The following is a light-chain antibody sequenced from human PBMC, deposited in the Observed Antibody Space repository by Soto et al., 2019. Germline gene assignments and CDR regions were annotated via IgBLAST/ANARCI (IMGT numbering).Light chain of an antibody. CDR1: QSVSSY. V-gene: IGKV3-11*01. J-gene: IGKJ4*01. CDR3: QQRNNWPALT. Sequence: EIVLTQSPATLSLSPGERATLSCRASQSVSSYLAWSQQKPGQPPRLLIYDASTRATDIPARFSGSGSGTDFTPTISSLEPEAFAVHYCQQRNNWPALTFGGGTKVQIK. CDR2: DAS.